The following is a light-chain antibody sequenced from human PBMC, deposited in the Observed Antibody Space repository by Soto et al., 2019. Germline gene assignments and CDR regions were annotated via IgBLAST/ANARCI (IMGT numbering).Light chain of an antibody. V-gene: IGKV3-20*01. CDR3: QQYNHYWT. CDR2: GAS. CDR1: QSVSSNY. Sequence: DIVLTQSPGTLSLYPGERATLSCRASQSVSSNYLAWYQQKPGQAPRLLIYGASTRATGVPDRFSGSGSGTDFTLTISRLQPDDFATYYCQQYNHYWTFGQGSKVDVK. J-gene: IGKJ1*01.